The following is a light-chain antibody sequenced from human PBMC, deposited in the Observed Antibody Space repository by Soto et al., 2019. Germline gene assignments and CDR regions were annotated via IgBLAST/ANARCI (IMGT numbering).Light chain of an antibody. J-gene: IGKJ2*01. Sequence: EIVLTQSPGTLSLSLGDGATLSCRASQSFSGSHLAWYQHKPGQAPRLLMYGTSNRATGVPARFSGSGSGTDFTLTISRLEPEDFAVYYCQQYDTSPYTFGQGTKLEIK. CDR1: QSFSGSH. CDR3: QQYDTSPYT. V-gene: IGKV3-20*01. CDR2: GTS.